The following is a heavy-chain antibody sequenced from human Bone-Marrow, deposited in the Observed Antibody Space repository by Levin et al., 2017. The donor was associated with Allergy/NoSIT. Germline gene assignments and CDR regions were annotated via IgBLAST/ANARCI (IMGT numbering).Heavy chain of an antibody. D-gene: IGHD1-14*01. J-gene: IGHJ6*02. V-gene: IGHV3-23*01. CDR3: AKDVGTGYYYGMDV. CDR2: ISGSGGTT. CDR1: GFTFSSYA. Sequence: PGGSLRLSCAASGFTFSSYAMSWVRQTPGKGLEWVSVISGSGGTTYYADSVKGRFTISRDKSKNTLYLQMNSLRAEDTAVYYCAKDVGTGYYYGMDVWGQGTTVTVSS.